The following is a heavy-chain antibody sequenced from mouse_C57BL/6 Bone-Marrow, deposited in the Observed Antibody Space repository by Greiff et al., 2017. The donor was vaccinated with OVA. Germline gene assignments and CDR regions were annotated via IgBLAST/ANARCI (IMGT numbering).Heavy chain of an antibody. J-gene: IGHJ4*01. Sequence: QVQLTKPEDDMVKPGASVKLSCKASGYTFTSYWMQWVKQRPGQGLEWIGEIDPSDSYTNYNQKFKGKATLTVDTSSSTAYMQLSSLTSEDSAVYYCARDYYGPYAMDYWGQGTSVTVSS. D-gene: IGHD1-2*01. CDR2: IDPSDSYT. V-gene: IGHV1-50*01. CDR3: ARDYYGPYAMDY. CDR1: GYTFTSYW.